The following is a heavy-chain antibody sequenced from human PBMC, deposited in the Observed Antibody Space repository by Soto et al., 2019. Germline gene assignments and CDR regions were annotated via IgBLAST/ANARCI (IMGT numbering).Heavy chain of an antibody. Sequence: PGGSLRLSCVGSGFTFSTYSINWVRQAPGKGLEWVSSISSRSDIYYADSVKGRLTISRDNAKNSVSLQMNSLRAEDTAAYYCAREYTAWPLAYGLDVWGQGTTVTVSS. CDR3: AREYTAWPLAYGLDV. V-gene: IGHV3-21*01. J-gene: IGHJ6*02. D-gene: IGHD2-2*02. CDR1: GFTFSTYS. CDR2: ISSRSDI.